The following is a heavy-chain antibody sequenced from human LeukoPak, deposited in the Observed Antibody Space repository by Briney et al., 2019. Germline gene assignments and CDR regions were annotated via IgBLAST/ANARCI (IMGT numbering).Heavy chain of an antibody. J-gene: IGHJ6*02. CDR1: GGSFSGYY. D-gene: IGHD3-10*01. Sequence: PSETLSLTCAVYGGSFSGYYWSWIRQPPGKGLEWIGEINHSGSTNYNPSLKSRVTISVDTSKNQFSLKLSSVTAADTAVYYCARDREYYGSGSYYPSGMDVWGQGTTVTVSS. V-gene: IGHV4-34*01. CDR3: ARDREYYGSGSYYPSGMDV. CDR2: INHSGST.